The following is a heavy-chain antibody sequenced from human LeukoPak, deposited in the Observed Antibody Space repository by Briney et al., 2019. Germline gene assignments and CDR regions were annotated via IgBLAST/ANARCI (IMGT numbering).Heavy chain of an antibody. CDR3: ARGTRYDSSGYYSQDLDY. CDR2: ISYDGSNK. J-gene: IGHJ4*02. V-gene: IGHV3-30*03. D-gene: IGHD3-22*01. CDR1: GFTFSSYG. Sequence: GRSLRLSCAASGFTFSSYGMHWVRQAPGKGLEWVAVISYDGSNKYYADSVKGRFTISRDNSKNTLYLQMNSLRAEDTAVYYCARGTRYDSSGYYSQDLDYWGQGTLVTVSS.